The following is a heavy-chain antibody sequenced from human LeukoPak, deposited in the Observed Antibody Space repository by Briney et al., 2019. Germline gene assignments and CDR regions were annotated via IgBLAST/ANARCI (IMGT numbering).Heavy chain of an antibody. D-gene: IGHD2-2*02. Sequence: SVKVSCKASGGTFSSYAISWVRQAPGQGLEWMGGIIPIFGTANYAQKFQGRVTITADESTSTAYMELSSLRSEDTAAYYCASGELVVPAAIRSDYYYYYYMDVWGKGTTVTVSS. V-gene: IGHV1-69*13. CDR3: ASGELVVPAAIRSDYYYYYYMDV. CDR1: GGTFSSYA. CDR2: IIPIFGTA. J-gene: IGHJ6*03.